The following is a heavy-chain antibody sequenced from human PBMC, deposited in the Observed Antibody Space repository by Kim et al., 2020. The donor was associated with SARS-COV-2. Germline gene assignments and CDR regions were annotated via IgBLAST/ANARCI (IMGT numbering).Heavy chain of an antibody. CDR2: IIPIFGTA. J-gene: IGHJ4*02. CDR3: ASSLVKPGIAAADQNVGDY. CDR1: GGTFSSYA. D-gene: IGHD6-13*01. V-gene: IGHV1-69*13. Sequence: SVKVSCKASGGTFSSYAISWVRQAPGQGLEWMGGIIPIFGTANYAQKFQGRVTITADESTSTAYMEVSSLRSEDTAVYYCASSLVKPGIAAADQNVGDYWGQGTLVTVSS.